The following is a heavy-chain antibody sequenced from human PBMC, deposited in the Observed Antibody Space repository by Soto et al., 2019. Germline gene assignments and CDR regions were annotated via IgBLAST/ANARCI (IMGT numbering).Heavy chain of an antibody. Sequence: HPGGSLRLSCAASGFTFSSYGMHWVRQAPGKGLEWVAVISYDGSNKYYADSVKGRFTISRDNSKKTLFLQMNSLKVEDTAIYYCARSGFYGSGILYFYGVDVWGQGTTVTVSS. CDR2: ISYDGSNK. CDR3: ARSGFYGSGILYFYGVDV. V-gene: IGHV3-30*03. D-gene: IGHD3-10*01. J-gene: IGHJ6*02. CDR1: GFTFSSYG.